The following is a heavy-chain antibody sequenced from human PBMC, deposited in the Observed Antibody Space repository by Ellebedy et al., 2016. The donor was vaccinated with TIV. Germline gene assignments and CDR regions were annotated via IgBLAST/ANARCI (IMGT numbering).Heavy chain of an antibody. J-gene: IGHJ4*02. Sequence: ASVKVSCKASGYTFTSYAMNWVRQAPGQGLEWMGWINTNTGNPTYAQGFTGRFVFSLETSVSTAYLQISSLKAEDTAVYYCATDGGRDGYNLRDLDYWGQGTLVTVSS. CDR2: INTNTGNP. D-gene: IGHD5-24*01. CDR3: ATDGGRDGYNLRDLDY. CDR1: GYTFTSYA. V-gene: IGHV7-4-1*02.